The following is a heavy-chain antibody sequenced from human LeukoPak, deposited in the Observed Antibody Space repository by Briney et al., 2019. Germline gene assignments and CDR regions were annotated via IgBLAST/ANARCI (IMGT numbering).Heavy chain of an antibody. CDR2: ISSSGTTI. Sequence: GGSLRLSCAASGFTFSSYEMNWVRQAPGKGLEWVSYISSSGTTIYYAYAEKSRSTITSDNTKIAQYLQMNSQRADGAAVYYCARDYGDRGHFDYWGQGTLVTVSS. CDR1: GFTFSSYE. V-gene: IGHV3-48*03. J-gene: IGHJ4*02. D-gene: IGHD4-17*01. CDR3: ARDYGDRGHFDY.